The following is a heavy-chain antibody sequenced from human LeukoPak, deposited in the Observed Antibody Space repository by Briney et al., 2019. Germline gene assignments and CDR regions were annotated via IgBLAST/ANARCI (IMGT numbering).Heavy chain of an antibody. CDR1: GFTFDYYG. CDR3: ARQVGYYYFYMDV. V-gene: IGHV3-7*01. CDR2: IKQDGSEK. Sequence: PWGSLRLSCTASGFTFDYYGMSWVRQAPGTGLEWVANIKQDGSEKYYVDSVKGRFTISRDNAKNSLYLQMNSLRAEDTAVYYCARQVGYYYFYMDVWGKGTTVTVSS. J-gene: IGHJ6*03.